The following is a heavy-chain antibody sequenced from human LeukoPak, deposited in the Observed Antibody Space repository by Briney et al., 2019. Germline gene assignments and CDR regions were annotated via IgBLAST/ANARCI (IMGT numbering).Heavy chain of an antibody. CDR2: MSASGSVK. D-gene: IGHD6-19*01. V-gene: IGHV3-48*03. Sequence: GGSLRLSCAAYGFTLSGYDMNWIRQAPGKGLEWLSYMSASGSVKYYADSAKGRFTISRDNAKNSLYLQMNSLRAEDTAVYYCARSGWLEGGMGYWGQGPLVTVSS. CDR1: GFTLSGYD. J-gene: IGHJ4*02. CDR3: ARSGWLEGGMGY.